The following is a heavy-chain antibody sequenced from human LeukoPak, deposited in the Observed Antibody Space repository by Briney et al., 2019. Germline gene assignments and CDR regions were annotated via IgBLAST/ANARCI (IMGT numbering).Heavy chain of an antibody. J-gene: IGHJ6*03. V-gene: IGHV3-48*01. CDR1: GFTFSIYN. CDR2: ISRSSSTI. CDR3: ARRKGYYYYYMDV. Sequence: GGSLRLSCVASGFTFSIYNMNWVRQAPGKGLEWVSYISRSSSTIYYADSVKGRFTISRDNAKNSLYLQMNSLRAEDTAVYYCARRKGYYYYYMDVWGKGTTVTVSS.